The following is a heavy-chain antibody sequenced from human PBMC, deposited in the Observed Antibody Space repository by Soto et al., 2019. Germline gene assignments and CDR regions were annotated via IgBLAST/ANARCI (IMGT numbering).Heavy chain of an antibody. J-gene: IGHJ4*02. CDR1: GGTFSSYA. D-gene: IGHD3-22*01. V-gene: IGHV1-69*13. CDR2: IIPIFGTA. CDR3: ASHYDSSGYYYRGLDY. Sequence: SSVNVSCKASGGTFSSYAISWVRQAPGQGLEWMGGIIPIFGTADYAQKFQGRVTITADESTSTAYMELSSLRSEDTAVYYCASHYDSSGYYYRGLDYWGQGTLVTVSS.